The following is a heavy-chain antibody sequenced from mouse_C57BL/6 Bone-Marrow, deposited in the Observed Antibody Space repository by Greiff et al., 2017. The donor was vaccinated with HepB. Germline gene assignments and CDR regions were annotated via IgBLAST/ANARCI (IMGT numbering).Heavy chain of an antibody. CDR2: IDPSDSYT. V-gene: IGHV1-69*01. Sequence: VQLQQPGAELVMPGASVKLSCKASGYTFTSYWMHWVKQRPGQGLEWIGEIDPSDSYTNYNQKFKGKSTLTVDKSSSTAYMQLSSLTSEDSAVYYCARELFDYWGQGTTPTVSS. CDR1: GYTFTSYW. CDR3: ARELFDY. J-gene: IGHJ2*01.